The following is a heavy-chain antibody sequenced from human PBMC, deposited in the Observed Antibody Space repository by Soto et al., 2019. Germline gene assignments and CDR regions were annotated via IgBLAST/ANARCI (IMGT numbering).Heavy chain of an antibody. Sequence: GGSLRLSCAASGFTFSSYSMNWVRQAPGKGLEWVSSISSSRSYKYYADSVKGRFTISRDNSKNPLYLQMNSLRAEDTAVYYCARVKDCSGCYVGYFDYWGQGTLVTVFS. CDR2: ISSSRSYK. CDR1: GFTFSSYS. D-gene: IGHD3-22*01. CDR3: ARVKDCSGCYVGYFDY. V-gene: IGHV3-21*01. J-gene: IGHJ4*02.